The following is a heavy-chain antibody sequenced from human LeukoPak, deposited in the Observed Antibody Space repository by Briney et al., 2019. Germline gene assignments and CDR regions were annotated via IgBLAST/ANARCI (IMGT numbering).Heavy chain of an antibody. CDR3: ARANYYDTSGYSRGAFDI. D-gene: IGHD3-22*01. CDR2: IYAGGNT. V-gene: IGHV4-4*07. CDR1: GESTRSYY. J-gene: IGHJ3*02. Sequence: SETLSLTCTVSGESTRSYYWSWIRQPAGKGLEWIGRIYAGGNTYYNPSLKSRVTISVDTSKNQFSLNLRSVTAADTAVYYCARANYYDTSGYSRGAFDIWGQGTMVTVSS.